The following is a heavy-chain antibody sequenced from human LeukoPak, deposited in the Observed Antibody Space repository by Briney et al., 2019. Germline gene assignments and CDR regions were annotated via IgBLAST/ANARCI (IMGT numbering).Heavy chain of an antibody. J-gene: IGHJ4*02. V-gene: IGHV4-34*01. Sequence: SETLSLTCTVSGGSISSYYWSWIRQPPGKGLEWIGEINHSGSTNYNPSLKSRVTISVDTSKNQFSLKLSSVTAADTAVYYCARSTVLDYWGQGTLVTVSS. CDR2: INHSGST. CDR1: GGSISSYY. D-gene: IGHD4-11*01. CDR3: ARSTVLDY.